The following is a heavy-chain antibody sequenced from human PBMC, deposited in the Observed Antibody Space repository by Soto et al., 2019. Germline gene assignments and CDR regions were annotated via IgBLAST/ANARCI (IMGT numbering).Heavy chain of an antibody. Sequence: QVQLVQSGAEVKKPGSSVKVSCKASGGTYSSYTISWVRQAPGQGLEWMGRIIPILGIANYAQKFQGRVTITADKSTSTAYMELSSLRSEDTAVYYSAREKDSSSLWAWGQGTMVTVSS. CDR3: AREKDSSSLWA. V-gene: IGHV1-69*08. D-gene: IGHD6-13*01. J-gene: IGHJ3*01. CDR1: GGTYSSYT. CDR2: IIPILGIA.